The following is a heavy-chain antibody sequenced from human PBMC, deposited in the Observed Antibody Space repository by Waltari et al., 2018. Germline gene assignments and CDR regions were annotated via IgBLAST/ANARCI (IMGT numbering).Heavy chain of an antibody. V-gene: IGHV1-2*02. CDR1: GYAFSGYF. D-gene: IGHD3-22*01. J-gene: IGHJ4*02. Sequence: QVQLVQTGAEVKSPGASVKVSCKASGYAFSGYFTHWVRQAPGQGLEWMGWINPNNGRTNYAQKFQGRVTLTRDTSISTAHMELSRLKSDDTAVYYCARDAYYYDSSDYPMKDYWGQGTLVTVSS. CDR2: INPNNGRT. CDR3: ARDAYYYDSSDYPMKDY.